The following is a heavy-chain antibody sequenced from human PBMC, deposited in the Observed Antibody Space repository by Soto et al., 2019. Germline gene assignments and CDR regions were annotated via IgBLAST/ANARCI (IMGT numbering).Heavy chain of an antibody. Sequence: EVQLVESGGDLVQPGGSLRLSCAASGFSVNSKYMSWVRHAPGKGLEWVSLIQSGGSTYYAGSVKGRFTISRDFSENTLFLQMSSLRVEDTAVYYCTRDDVHWHGVRCYGVSMDVWGKGTTVIVSA. CDR1: GFSVNSKY. CDR2: IQSGGST. CDR3: TRDDVHWHGVRCYGVSMDV. V-gene: IGHV3-66*01. D-gene: IGHD2-15*01. J-gene: IGHJ6*04.